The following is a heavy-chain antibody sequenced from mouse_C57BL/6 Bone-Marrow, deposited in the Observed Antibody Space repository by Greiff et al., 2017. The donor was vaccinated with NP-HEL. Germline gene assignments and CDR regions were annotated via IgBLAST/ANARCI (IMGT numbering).Heavy chain of an antibody. J-gene: IGHJ2*01. V-gene: IGHV1-63*01. D-gene: IGHD1-1*01. CDR2: IYPGGGYT. CDR1: GYTFTNYW. CDR3: ARFTTVVFDY. Sequence: VQGVESGAELVRPGTSVKMSCKASGYTFTNYWIGWAKQRPGHGLEWIGDIYPGGGYTNYNEKFKGKATLTADKSSSTAYMQFSSLTSEDSAIYYCARFTTVVFDYWGQGTTLTVSS.